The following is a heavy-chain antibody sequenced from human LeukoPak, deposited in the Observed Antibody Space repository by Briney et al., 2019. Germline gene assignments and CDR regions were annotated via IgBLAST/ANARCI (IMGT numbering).Heavy chain of an antibody. CDR2: ISYDGSNK. CDR3: ARNLRGEDGHGAFDI. CDR1: GFTFSSYA. J-gene: IGHJ3*02. V-gene: IGHV3-30-3*01. D-gene: IGHD3-10*01. Sequence: GGSLRVSCAASGFTFSSYAMHWVRQAPGKGLEWVAVISYDGSNKYYADSVKGRFTISRDNSKNTLYLQMNSLRAEDTAVYYCARNLRGEDGHGAFDIWGQGTMVTVSS.